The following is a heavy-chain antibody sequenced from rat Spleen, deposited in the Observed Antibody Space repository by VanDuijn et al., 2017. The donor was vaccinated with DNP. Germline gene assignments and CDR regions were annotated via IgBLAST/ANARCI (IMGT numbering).Heavy chain of an antibody. Sequence: EVPLVESGGGLVQPGGTLKLSCVASGFTFSDYGMTWVRQAPKKGLEWVAYISYDGGSTYYRDSVKGRFTISRDNAKNTLYLRMNSLRSEDTATYYCARGGRSYFDYWGQGVMVTVSS. V-gene: IGHV5-7*01. D-gene: IGHD1-11*01. CDR2: ISYDGGST. CDR1: GFTFSDYG. CDR3: ARGGRSYFDY. J-gene: IGHJ2*01.